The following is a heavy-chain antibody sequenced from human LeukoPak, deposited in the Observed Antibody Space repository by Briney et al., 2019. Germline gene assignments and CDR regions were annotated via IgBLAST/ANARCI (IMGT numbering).Heavy chain of an antibody. V-gene: IGHV3-7*05. CDR3: TTFYTRLTDY. CDR1: GLSFNTYW. D-gene: IGHD2/OR15-2a*01. J-gene: IGHJ4*02. CDR2: INQDGSEK. Sequence: PGGSLRLSCAASGLSFNTYWISWVRQAPGKGLEWLATINQDGSEKYYVDSVKGRFTISRDNAKNSLFLQMNSLRAEDTAVYYCTTFYTRLTDYWGQGTLVTVSS.